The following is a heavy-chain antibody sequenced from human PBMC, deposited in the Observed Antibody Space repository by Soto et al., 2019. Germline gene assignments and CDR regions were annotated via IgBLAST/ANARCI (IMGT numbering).Heavy chain of an antibody. V-gene: IGHV3-23*01. CDR1: GFTFSSYA. D-gene: IGHD5-18*01. Sequence: GESLKISCAASGFTFSSYAMSWVRQAPGKGLEWVSAISGSGGSTYYADSVKGRFTISRDNSKNTLYLQMNSLRAEDTAVYYCAKSVDTAMVTGDYWGQGTLVTVSS. CDR2: ISGSGGST. J-gene: IGHJ4*02. CDR3: AKSVDTAMVTGDY.